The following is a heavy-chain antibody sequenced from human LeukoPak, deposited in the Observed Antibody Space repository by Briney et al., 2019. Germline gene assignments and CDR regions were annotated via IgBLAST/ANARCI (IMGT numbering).Heavy chain of an antibody. D-gene: IGHD4-23*01. J-gene: IGHJ4*02. CDR2: INHSGST. CDR1: GGSFSGYY. Sequence: SETPSLTCAVYGGSFSGYYWSWIRQPPGKGLEWIGEINHSGSTNYNPPLKSRVTISVDTSKNQFSLKLSSVTAADTAVYYCARDYGGNSGLDYWGQGTLVTVSS. CDR3: ARDYGGNSGLDY. V-gene: IGHV4-34*01.